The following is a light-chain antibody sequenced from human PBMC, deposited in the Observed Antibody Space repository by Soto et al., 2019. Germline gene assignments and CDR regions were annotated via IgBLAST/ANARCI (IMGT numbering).Light chain of an antibody. Sequence: QSALTQPASVSGSPGQSITLSCTGTSSDIGGYDYVSWYQRHPGKAPKLIIYDVNNRPSGVSNRFSGSKSGNTASLTISGLQAEDEADYYCTSYASGSSHVVFGGGTKVTGL. V-gene: IGLV2-14*01. CDR3: TSYASGSSHVV. J-gene: IGLJ2*01. CDR2: DVN. CDR1: SSDIGGYDY.